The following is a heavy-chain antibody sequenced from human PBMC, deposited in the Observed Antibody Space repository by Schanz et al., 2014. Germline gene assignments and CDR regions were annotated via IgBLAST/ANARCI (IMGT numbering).Heavy chain of an antibody. CDR1: GFTFSDYW. D-gene: IGHD3-3*01. Sequence: EVQLVESGGGLVQPGGSLRLSCTASGFTFSDYWMSWVRQAPGKGLEWVSAISGSGGSTYYADSVKGRFTISRDNSKSTLYLQMNSLRAEDTAVYYCVRDSFFAFDYWGQGTLVTVSS. V-gene: IGHV3-23*04. CDR2: ISGSGGST. CDR3: VRDSFFAFDY. J-gene: IGHJ4*02.